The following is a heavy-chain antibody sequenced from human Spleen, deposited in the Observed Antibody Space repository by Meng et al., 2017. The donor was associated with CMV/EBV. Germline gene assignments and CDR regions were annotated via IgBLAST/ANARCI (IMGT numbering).Heavy chain of an antibody. J-gene: IGHJ3*02. V-gene: IGHV1-2*02. CDR1: GYTFTGYY. Sequence: ASVKVSCKASGYTFTGYYMHWVRQAPGQGLEWMGWINPNSGGTNYAQKFQGRVNMTRDTSISTAYMELSRLRSDDTAVYYCARATDVAAAIDIWGQGTMVTVSS. D-gene: IGHD6-13*01. CDR2: INPNSGGT. CDR3: ARATDVAAAIDI.